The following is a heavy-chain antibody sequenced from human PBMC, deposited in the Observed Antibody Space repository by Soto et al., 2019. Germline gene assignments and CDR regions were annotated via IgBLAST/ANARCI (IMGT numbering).Heavy chain of an antibody. CDR1: GGTFSSYA. V-gene: IGHV1-69*01. Sequence: QVQLVQSGAEVKKPGSSVKVSCKASGGTFSSYAISWVRQGPGQGLEWMGGIIPIFGTANYAQKFQGRVTITADESTSTAYMELSSLRSEDTAVYYCARHPPSLSGATKGYFDYWGQGTLVTVSS. CDR2: IIPIFGTA. J-gene: IGHJ4*02. D-gene: IGHD1-26*01. CDR3: ARHPPSLSGATKGYFDY.